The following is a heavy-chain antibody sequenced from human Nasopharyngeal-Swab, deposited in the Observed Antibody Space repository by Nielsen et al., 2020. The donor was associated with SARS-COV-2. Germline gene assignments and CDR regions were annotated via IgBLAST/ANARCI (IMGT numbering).Heavy chain of an antibody. J-gene: IGHJ4*02. V-gene: IGHV3-11*04. Sequence: GESLKISCAASGFTFSDYYMSWLRQAPGKGLEWVSYISSSGSTIYYADSVKGRFTISRDNAKNSLYLQMNSLRAEDTAVYYCARAETGYSYGYPFDYWGQGTLVTVSS. CDR2: ISSSGSTI. CDR3: ARAETGYSYGYPFDY. D-gene: IGHD5-18*01. CDR1: GFTFSDYY.